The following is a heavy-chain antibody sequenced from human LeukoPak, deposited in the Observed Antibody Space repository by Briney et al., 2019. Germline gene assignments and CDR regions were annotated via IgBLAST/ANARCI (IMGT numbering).Heavy chain of an antibody. J-gene: IGHJ6*02. Sequence: EASVKVSCKVSGYTLTELSMHWVRQAPGKGLEWMGGFDPEDGETIYAQKFQGRVTMTEDTSTDTAYVELSSLRSEDTAVYYCAGEDYGDYEGSYYYGMDVWGQGTTVTVSS. V-gene: IGHV1-24*01. CDR1: GYTLTELS. D-gene: IGHD4-17*01. CDR2: FDPEDGET. CDR3: AGEDYGDYEGSYYYGMDV.